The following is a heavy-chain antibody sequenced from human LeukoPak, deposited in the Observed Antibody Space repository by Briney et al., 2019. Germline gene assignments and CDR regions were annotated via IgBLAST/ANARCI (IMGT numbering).Heavy chain of an antibody. V-gene: IGHV4-59*01. J-gene: IGHJ4*02. CDR3: ARTSTNSGTADY. CDR2: IYYSGST. D-gene: IGHD3-10*01. Sequence: SETLSLTCTVSGGSISSYYCSWIRQPPGKGLEWIGYIYYSGSTNYNPSLKSRVTISVDTSKNQFSLKLSSVTAADTAVYYCARTSTNSGTADYWGQGTVVTVSS. CDR1: GGSISSYY.